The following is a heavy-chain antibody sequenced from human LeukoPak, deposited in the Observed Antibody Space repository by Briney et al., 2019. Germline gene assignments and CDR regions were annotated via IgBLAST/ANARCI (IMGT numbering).Heavy chain of an antibody. CDR2: IYTSGST. J-gene: IGHJ4*02. Sequence: SETLSLTCTVSGGSISSYYWSWIRQPAGKGLEWIGRIYTSGSTNYNPSLKGRVTMSVDTSKNQFSLKLSSVTAADTAVYYCAGSSLAGSRDYWGQGTLVTVSS. V-gene: IGHV4-4*07. D-gene: IGHD3-10*01. CDR1: GGSISSYY. CDR3: AGSSLAGSRDY.